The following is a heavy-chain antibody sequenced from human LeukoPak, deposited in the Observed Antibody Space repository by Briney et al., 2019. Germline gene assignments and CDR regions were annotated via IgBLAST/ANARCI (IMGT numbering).Heavy chain of an antibody. CDR3: ATRSSTLAAARCFDD. J-gene: IGHJ4*03. CDR1: DESFSAYF. Sequence: SSETLSLTCAVHDESFSAYFWSWIRHVPGKGLEWIGEIDHRGSSNYNPPLKSRATISVDTSKNHFSLSLTSVSAADTAVYYCATRSSTLAAARCFDDWGQGTVVTVSS. V-gene: IGHV4-34*01. CDR2: IDHRGSS. D-gene: IGHD6-6*01.